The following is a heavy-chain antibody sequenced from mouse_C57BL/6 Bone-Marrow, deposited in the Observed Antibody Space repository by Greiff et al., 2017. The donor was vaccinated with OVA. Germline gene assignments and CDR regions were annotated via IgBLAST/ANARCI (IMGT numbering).Heavy chain of an antibody. D-gene: IGHD2-5*01. Sequence: QVQLQQPGAELVKPGASVKLSCKASGFTFTSYWMHWVTQRPGQGLEWIGMIHPNSGSTNYNEKFKSKATLTVDKASSTAYMQLSSLTSEDSAVYYCATYYSIFAYWGQGTLVTVSA. CDR2: IHPNSGST. CDR1: GFTFTSYW. CDR3: ATYYSIFAY. V-gene: IGHV1-64*01. J-gene: IGHJ3*01.